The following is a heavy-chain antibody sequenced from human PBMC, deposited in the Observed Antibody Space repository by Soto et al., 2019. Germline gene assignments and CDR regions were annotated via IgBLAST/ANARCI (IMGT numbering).Heavy chain of an antibody. CDR1: GFSFSSHA. D-gene: IGHD3-22*01. V-gene: IGHV3-23*01. CDR3: AKSLYYDSSGYPDAFDI. J-gene: IGHJ3*02. Sequence: QSGGSLRLSCVASGFSFSSHAMSWVRQAPGKGLEWVAAVRSSDGTTYYADSVKGRFTISRDNSKKTVYLQMNSLGVEDTAVFYCAKSLYYDSSGYPDAFDIWGPGTMVTVSS. CDR2: VRSSDGTT.